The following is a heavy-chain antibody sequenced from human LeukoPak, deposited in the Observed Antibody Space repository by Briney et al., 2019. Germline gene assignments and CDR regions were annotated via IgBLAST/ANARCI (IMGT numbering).Heavy chain of an antibody. Sequence: GGSLRLSCAASGFTFSADWMHWVRQAPGKGLVWVSRINPAGGSTYYADSVKGRFSISRDNAKNTAYLQMNSLRAEDTAVYYCTRTENYGNFDSWGQGTLVTVSS. D-gene: IGHD1-7*01. V-gene: IGHV3-74*01. J-gene: IGHJ4*02. CDR1: GFTFSADW. CDR2: INPAGGST. CDR3: TRTENYGNFDS.